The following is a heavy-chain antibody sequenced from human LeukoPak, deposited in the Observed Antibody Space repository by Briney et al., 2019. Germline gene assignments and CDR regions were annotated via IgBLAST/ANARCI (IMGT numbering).Heavy chain of an antibody. Sequence: PGGALRLSCAASGLTFSSYWMSWVRQAPGKGLEWMANIKQDGSEKYYVDSVKGRFTISRDNAKNSLYLQVNSLRAEDTAVYYCARHCSGGSCYRGWESWFDPWGQGTLVTVSS. CDR1: GLTFSSYW. J-gene: IGHJ5*02. CDR3: ARHCSGGSCYRGWESWFDP. V-gene: IGHV3-7*01. CDR2: IKQDGSEK. D-gene: IGHD2-15*01.